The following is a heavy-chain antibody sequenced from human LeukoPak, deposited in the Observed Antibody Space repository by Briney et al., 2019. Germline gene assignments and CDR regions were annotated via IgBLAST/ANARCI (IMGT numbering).Heavy chain of an antibody. D-gene: IGHD1-1*01. CDR2: ISSSSSYT. CDR1: GFTFSDYY. J-gene: IGHJ4*02. Sequence: PGGSLSLSCAASGFTFSDYYMSWIRQAPGKGLEWLSYISSSSSYTRYADSVKGRFTISRDNAKNSLYLQMNSLRAEDTAVYYCARIANCAFDYSGQTTQLSVSS. CDR3: ARIANCAFDY. V-gene: IGHV3-11*06.